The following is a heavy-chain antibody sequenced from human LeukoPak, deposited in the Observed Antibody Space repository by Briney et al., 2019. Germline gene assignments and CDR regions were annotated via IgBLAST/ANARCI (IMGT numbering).Heavy chain of an antibody. CDR1: GFTFSSYG. V-gene: IGHV3-21*01. D-gene: IGHD2-15*01. Sequence: GGSLRLSCAASGFTFSSYGMHWVRQAPGKGLEWVSSISSSSSYIYYADSVKGRFTISRDNAKNSLYLQMNSLRAEDTAVYYCARGICSGGSCYYYYYYYMDVWGKGTTVTVSS. J-gene: IGHJ6*03. CDR2: ISSSSSYI. CDR3: ARGICSGGSCYYYYYYYMDV.